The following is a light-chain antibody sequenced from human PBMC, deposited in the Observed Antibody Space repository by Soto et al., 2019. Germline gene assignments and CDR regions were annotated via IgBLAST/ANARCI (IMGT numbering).Light chain of an antibody. CDR2: GAS. Sequence: EIVMTQSPATLSVSPGERATLSCRASQSVSSNFSWYQQKPGQAPRLLIYGASTRATGIPARFSGSGSGTEFTLTISSLQSEDFAVYYCQQYNNWPRRTFGQGTKLEIK. V-gene: IGKV3-15*01. J-gene: IGKJ2*01. CDR3: QQYNNWPRRT. CDR1: QSVSSN.